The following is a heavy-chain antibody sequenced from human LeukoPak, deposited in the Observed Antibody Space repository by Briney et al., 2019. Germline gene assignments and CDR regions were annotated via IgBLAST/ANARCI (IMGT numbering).Heavy chain of an antibody. Sequence: SETLSLTCTVSGGSISIYYWNWIRQPAGKRLEWIGRIFTSGITNYNPSLKSRVTMSVDTSKNQFSLNLSSVTAADTAVYYCARGYCTNGVCYWGWFDPWGQGTLVPVSS. CDR1: GGSISIYY. CDR3: ARGYCTNGVCYWGWFDP. V-gene: IGHV4-4*07. J-gene: IGHJ5*02. D-gene: IGHD2-8*01. CDR2: IFTSGIT.